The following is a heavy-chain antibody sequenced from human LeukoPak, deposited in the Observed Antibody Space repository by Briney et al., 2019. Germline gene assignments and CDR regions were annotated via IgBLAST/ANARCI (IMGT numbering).Heavy chain of an antibody. CDR2: IIPIFGTA. J-gene: IGHJ5*02. CDR1: GGTFSSYA. V-gene: IGHV1-69*05. CDR3: ARDGVEMATTNWFDP. Sequence: ASVKVSCKASGGTFSSYAISWVRQAPGQGLEWMGGIIPIFGTANYAQKFQGRVTITTDESTSTAYVELSSLRSEDTAVYYCARDGVEMATTNWFDPWGQGTLVTVSS. D-gene: IGHD5-24*01.